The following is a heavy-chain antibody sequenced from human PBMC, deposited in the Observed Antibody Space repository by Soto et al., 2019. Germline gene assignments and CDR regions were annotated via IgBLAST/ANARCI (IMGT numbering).Heavy chain of an antibody. D-gene: IGHD3-9*01. V-gene: IGHV4-59*08. CDR1: GGSMSGYY. CDR2: IYDSGIT. J-gene: IGHJ5*02. CDR3: ARLGIFGILSGNWFDL. Sequence: SETLSLTCTVSGGSMSGYYWSWIRQPPGRALEWIASIYDSGITDYNPSLESRVTISIDTSKNHFSLKLNSLTAADTAVYYCARLGIFGILSGNWFDLWGQGTLVTVSS.